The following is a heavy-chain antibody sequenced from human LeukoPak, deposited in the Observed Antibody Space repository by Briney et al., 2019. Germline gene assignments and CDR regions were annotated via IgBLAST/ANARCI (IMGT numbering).Heavy chain of an antibody. CDR1: NGFITSDNW. V-gene: IGHV4-4*02. CDR2: VHHSGST. J-gene: IGHJ6*02. CDR3: ATYVFFSLDV. D-gene: IGHD3-16*01. Sequence: SSETLSLTCTVSNGFITSDNWWSWVRQSPGKGLEWIGEVHHSGSTNYNPSLRTRVTISTDKPQNQFSLKLYSVTAADTAVYFCATYVFFSLDVWGQGTTVTVSS.